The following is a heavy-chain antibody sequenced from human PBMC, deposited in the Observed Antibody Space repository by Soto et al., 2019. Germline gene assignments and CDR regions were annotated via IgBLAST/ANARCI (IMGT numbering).Heavy chain of an antibody. D-gene: IGHD3-10*01. Sequence: LGESLKISCKGSGYTFITYWIGWVRQTTGKCLEWMGMIYPGDSDARYSPSFEGQLTFSVDKSINTAYLQWNSLKASDTAMYFCARQGGEYNTMSDYWGRGTRVTVSS. CDR3: ARQGGEYNTMSDY. CDR2: IYPGDSDA. J-gene: IGHJ4*02. V-gene: IGHV5-51*01. CDR1: GYTFITYW.